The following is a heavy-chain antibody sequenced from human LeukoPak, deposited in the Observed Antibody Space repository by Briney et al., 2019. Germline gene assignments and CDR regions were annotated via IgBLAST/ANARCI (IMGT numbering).Heavy chain of an antibody. CDR2: ISYDGSNK. CDR3: ARGARYYDILTGYYALFY. V-gene: IGHV3-30*03. CDR1: GFTFSSYG. Sequence: GGSLRLSCAASGFTFSSYGMHWVRQAPGKGLEWVAVISYDGSNKYYADSVKGRFTISRDNSKNTLYLQMNSLRAEDTAVYYCARGARYYDILTGYYALFYWGQGTLVTVSS. D-gene: IGHD3-9*01. J-gene: IGHJ4*02.